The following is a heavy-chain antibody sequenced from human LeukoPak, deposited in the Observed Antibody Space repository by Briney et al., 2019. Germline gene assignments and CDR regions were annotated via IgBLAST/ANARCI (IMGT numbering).Heavy chain of an antibody. CDR2: IWYDGSNK. CDR1: GFTFSSYG. D-gene: IGHD3-10*01. V-gene: IGHV3-33*01. Sequence: GGSLRLSCAASGFTFSSYGMRWVRQAPGKGLEWVAVIWYDGSNKYYADSVKGRFTISRDNSKNTLYLQMNSLRAEDTAVYYCARDGTRYGSGRYYNHYFDYWGQGTLVTVSS. CDR3: ARDGTRYGSGRYYNHYFDY. J-gene: IGHJ4*02.